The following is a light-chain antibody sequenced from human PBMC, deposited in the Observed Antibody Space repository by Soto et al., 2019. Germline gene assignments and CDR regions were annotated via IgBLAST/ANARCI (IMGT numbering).Light chain of an antibody. CDR3: ASFTNSNTVI. CDR2: DVT. J-gene: IGLJ2*01. Sequence: QSALTQPASVSGSPGQSITISCTGSSSNIGTYNFVSWYYLHPGKAPKLLIYDVTHRPSGVSSRFSGSKSGNTASLTISGLQAEDEADYYCASFTNSNTVIFGGGTKLTVL. CDR1: SSNIGTYNF. V-gene: IGLV2-14*03.